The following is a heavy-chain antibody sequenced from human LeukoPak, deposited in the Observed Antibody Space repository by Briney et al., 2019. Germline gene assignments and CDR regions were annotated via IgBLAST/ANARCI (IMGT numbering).Heavy chain of an antibody. D-gene: IGHD3-22*01. Sequence: ASVKVSCKASGYTFTSYDINWVRRATGQGLEWMGWMNPNSGNTGYAQKFQGRVTITRNTSISTAYMELSSLRSEDTAVYYCASEDYYDSSGYYGWGQGTLVTVSS. J-gene: IGHJ4*02. CDR3: ASEDYYDSSGYYG. CDR2: MNPNSGNT. CDR1: GYTFTSYD. V-gene: IGHV1-8*03.